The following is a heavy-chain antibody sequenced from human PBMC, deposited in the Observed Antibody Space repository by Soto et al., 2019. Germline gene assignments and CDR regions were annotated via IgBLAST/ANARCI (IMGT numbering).Heavy chain of an antibody. Sequence: QAHLVESGGGVVQPGRSLRLSCAASGFTFSTYEMHWVRQAPGKGLQWVAVISNDGNNKDYADSVKGRFTISRDNSRNTLYLQMNSLRAEDTAVYYCARDKDCGVISCFNAFDVWDQGTTVTVSS. V-gene: IGHV3-30-3*01. D-gene: IGHD2-21*01. CDR2: ISNDGNNK. CDR3: ARDKDCGVISCFNAFDV. CDR1: GFTFSTYE. J-gene: IGHJ3*01.